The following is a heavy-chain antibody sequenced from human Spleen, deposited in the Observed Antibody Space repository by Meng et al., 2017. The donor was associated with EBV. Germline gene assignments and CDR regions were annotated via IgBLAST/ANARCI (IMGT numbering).Heavy chain of an antibody. CDR2: VYHAGNI. D-gene: IGHD3-16*02. CDR1: CDSISSRTC. J-gene: IGHJ4*02. Sequence: QVHMQEYGPGMGRPSGTLSLTCAVSCDSISSRTCWIWVRQPPGKGLEWIGEVYHAGNINYNPSLESRVTISIDKSKNQFSLNLTSVTAADTAVYYCATYRGHYYFYFWGQGTLVTVSS. CDR3: ATYRGHYYFYF. V-gene: IGHV4-4*02.